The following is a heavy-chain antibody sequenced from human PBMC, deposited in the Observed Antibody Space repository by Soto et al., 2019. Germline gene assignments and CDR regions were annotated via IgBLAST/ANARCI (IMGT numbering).Heavy chain of an antibody. CDR1: GGTFSSYA. CDR3: ARVRSSAVGYCSSTGCPTGAFDI. CDR2: IIPIFGTA. Sequence: SVKVSCKASGGTFSSYAISWVRQAPGQGLEWMGGIIPIFGTANYAQKFQGRVTITADESTSTAYMELSSLRSEDTAVYYCARVRSSAVGYCSSTGCPTGAFDIWGQGTMVTVSS. D-gene: IGHD2-2*01. J-gene: IGHJ3*02. V-gene: IGHV1-69*13.